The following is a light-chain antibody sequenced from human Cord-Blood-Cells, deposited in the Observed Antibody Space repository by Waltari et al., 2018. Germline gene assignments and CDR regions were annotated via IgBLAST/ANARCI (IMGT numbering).Light chain of an antibody. Sequence: QSALTQPRSVSGSPGQSVTISRTGTSSDVGGYNYVSWYQHHPGKAPKLMIYDVSKRPSGVPDRFSGSKSGNTASLTISGLQAEEEADYYCCSYAGSYTYVFGTGTKVTVL. CDR3: CSYAGSYTYV. J-gene: IGLJ1*01. V-gene: IGLV2-11*01. CDR2: DVS. CDR1: SSDVGGYNY.